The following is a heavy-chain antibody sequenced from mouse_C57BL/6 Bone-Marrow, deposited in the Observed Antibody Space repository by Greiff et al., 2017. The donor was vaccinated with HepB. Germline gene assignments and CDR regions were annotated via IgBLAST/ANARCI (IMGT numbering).Heavy chain of an antibody. Sequence: VESGASVKISCQASGYAFSSYWMNWVKQRPGKGLEWIGQIYPGDGDTNYNGKFKGKATLTADKSSSTAYMQLSSLTSEDSAVYFCARAADGNYLFAYWGQGTLVTVSA. D-gene: IGHD2-1*01. V-gene: IGHV1-80*01. CDR3: ARAADGNYLFAY. CDR1: GYAFSSYW. CDR2: IYPGDGDT. J-gene: IGHJ3*01.